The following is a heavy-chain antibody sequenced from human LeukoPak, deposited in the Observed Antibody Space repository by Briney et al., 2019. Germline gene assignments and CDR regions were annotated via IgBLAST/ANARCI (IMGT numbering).Heavy chain of an antibody. CDR1: GGSISTYF. CDR2: ISDSGST. V-gene: IGHV4-59*01. Sequence: SETLSLTCTVSGGSISTYFWTWIRQPPGKGLEWIGYISDSGSTDYYPSLKSRVTISLDTSKNRFSLKLTSVTAADTAMYYCARLSGKYYYYMDVWGKGTTVTVSS. J-gene: IGHJ6*03. D-gene: IGHD2-15*01. CDR3: ARLSGKYYYYMDV.